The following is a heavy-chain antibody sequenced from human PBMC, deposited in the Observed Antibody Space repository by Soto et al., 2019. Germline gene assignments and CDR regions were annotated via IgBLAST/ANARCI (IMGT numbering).Heavy chain of an antibody. Sequence: QVQLQESGPGLVKPSETLSLTCTVSGGSISSYYWSWIRQPPGKGLEWIGYIYYSGSTNYNPSLNSRVTISVDTSKNQFSLKLSSVTAADTAVYYCAKTTVVTPYWYFDLWGRGTLVTVSS. CDR3: AKTTVVTPYWYFDL. D-gene: IGHD4-17*01. CDR1: GGSISSYY. CDR2: IYYSGST. V-gene: IGHV4-59*08. J-gene: IGHJ2*01.